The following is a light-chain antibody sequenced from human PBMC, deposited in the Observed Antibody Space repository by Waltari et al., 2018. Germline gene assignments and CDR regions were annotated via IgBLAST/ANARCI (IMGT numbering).Light chain of an antibody. CDR3: QQSYSTPFT. J-gene: IGKJ3*01. CDR2: AAS. Sequence: DIQITQSPSSLSASVGYRVTITCRASQSISSYLNWYQQKPGKAPKLLIYAASSLQSGVPSRFSGSGSGTDFTLTISSLQPEDFATYYCQQSYSTPFTFGPGTKVDIK. CDR1: QSISSY. V-gene: IGKV1-39*01.